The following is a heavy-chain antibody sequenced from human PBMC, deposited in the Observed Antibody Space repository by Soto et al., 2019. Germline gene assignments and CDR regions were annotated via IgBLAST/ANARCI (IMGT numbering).Heavy chain of an antibody. V-gene: IGHV3-33*01. CDR1: GFTFSSYG. J-gene: IGHJ3*02. CDR2: IWYDGSNK. Sequence: QVQLVESGGGVVQPGRSLRLSCAASGFTFSSYGMHWVRQAPGKGLEWVAVIWYDGSNKYYADSVKGRFTISRDNSKNTLYLQMNSLRAEDTAVYYCARGQAVSGWTALDAFDIWGQGTMVTVSS. D-gene: IGHD6-19*01. CDR3: ARGQAVSGWTALDAFDI.